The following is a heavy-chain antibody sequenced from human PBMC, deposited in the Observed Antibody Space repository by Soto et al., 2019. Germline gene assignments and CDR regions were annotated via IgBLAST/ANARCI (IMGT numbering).Heavy chain of an antibody. D-gene: IGHD5-18*01. CDR2: INPSGGST. Sequence: QVQLVQSGAEVKKPGASVKVSCKASGYTFTSYYMHWVRQAPGQGLEWMGIINPSGGSTSYAQKYHGRVTTDTDTSRRTVFMELSSLTSEDTAVYYCATVYPSDTRYRYVGNYWFDPWGQGTLVTVSS. V-gene: IGHV1-46*03. J-gene: IGHJ5*02. CDR3: ATVYPSDTRYRYVGNYWFDP. CDR1: GYTFTSYY.